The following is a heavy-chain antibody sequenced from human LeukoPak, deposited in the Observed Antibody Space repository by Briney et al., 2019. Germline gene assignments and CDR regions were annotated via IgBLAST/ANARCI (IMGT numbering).Heavy chain of an antibody. V-gene: IGHV4-39*01. CDR1: GASVTSTNYF. CDR3: ARRDYDDNPPWH. Sequence: SETLSLTCTVSGASVTSTNYFWAWIRQPPGKGLEWIGTIHYSGTTYYNPSLESRLTISVYTSKKQFSLRLNSVTAADTSVYFCARRDYDDNPPWHWGPGTLVTVSS. J-gene: IGHJ4*02. D-gene: IGHD4-23*01. CDR2: IHYSGTT.